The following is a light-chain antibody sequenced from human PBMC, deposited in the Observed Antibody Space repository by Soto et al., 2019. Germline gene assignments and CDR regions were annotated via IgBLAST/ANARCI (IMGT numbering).Light chain of an antibody. J-gene: IGLJ3*02. CDR1: SSDIGAHYD. Sequence: QSVLTQPPSVSGAPGQRVTISCTGSSSDIGAHYDVHGYQQLPGTAPKLLIYGNNNRPSGVPDRFSGSKSGTSASLAITGLQAEDEADYYCLSYDSSLSGWVFGGGTKRTVL. CDR3: LSYDSSLSGWV. V-gene: IGLV1-40*01. CDR2: GNN.